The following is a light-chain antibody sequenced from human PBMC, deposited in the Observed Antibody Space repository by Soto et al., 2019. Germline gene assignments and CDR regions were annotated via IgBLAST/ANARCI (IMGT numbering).Light chain of an antibody. CDR1: QSLLHSNGYNF. J-gene: IGKJ1*01. CDR3: MQALQAPST. Sequence: DIVMTQSPVSLPVTPGEPASISCRSSQSLLHSNGYNFLDWYLQKPGQSPQILIYLGSNRASGVPDRFSGSGSGTDFTLEISRVEADDVGVYYCMQALQAPSTFGQGTKVDIK. V-gene: IGKV2-28*01. CDR2: LGS.